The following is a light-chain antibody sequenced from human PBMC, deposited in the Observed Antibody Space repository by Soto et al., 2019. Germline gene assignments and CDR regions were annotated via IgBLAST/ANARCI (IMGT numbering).Light chain of an antibody. CDR1: TSNIGTNC. CDR2: STD. CDR3: SAWDDSLSDPV. Sequence: QSVLTQPPSASGTPGQRVTISCSGTTSNIGTNCVYWYQQLPGMAPKLVMYSTDRRPSGVPGRFSGSKSGTSAFLAITGLRSEDEANYYCSAWDDSLSDPVFGGGTKLTVL. J-gene: IGLJ2*01. V-gene: IGLV1-47*02.